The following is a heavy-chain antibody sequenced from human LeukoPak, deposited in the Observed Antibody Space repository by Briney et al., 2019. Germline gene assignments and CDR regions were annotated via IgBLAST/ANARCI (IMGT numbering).Heavy chain of an antibody. CDR3: AIPTYYYDSSGQGY. V-gene: IGHV3-21*01. Sequence: KPGGSLRLSCEASGFTFSSSNMNWVRQAPGRGLEWVSSISSSSSYIYYADSVKGRFTISRDNAKNSLFLQMNSLRAEDTAVYYCAIPTYYYDSSGQGYWGQGTLVTVSS. CDR2: ISSSSSYI. J-gene: IGHJ4*02. D-gene: IGHD3-22*01. CDR1: GFTFSSSN.